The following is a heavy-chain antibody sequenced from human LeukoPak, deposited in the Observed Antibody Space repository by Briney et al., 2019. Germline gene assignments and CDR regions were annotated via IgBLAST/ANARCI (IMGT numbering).Heavy chain of an antibody. CDR3: ARREGDWFDP. CDR1: GYNFPTYW. CDR2: IYPGDSYT. Sequence: GESLKISCKGSGYNFPTYWIAWVRQMPGKGLEWMGIIYPGDSYTNYSPSFQGHVTISADKSISTAYLQWSSLKASDTAMYYCARREGDWFDPWGQGTLVTVSS. J-gene: IGHJ5*02. V-gene: IGHV5-51*01.